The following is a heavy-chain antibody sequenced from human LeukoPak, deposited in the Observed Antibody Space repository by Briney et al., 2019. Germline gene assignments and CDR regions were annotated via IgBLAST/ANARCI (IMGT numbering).Heavy chain of an antibody. Sequence: SETLSLTCTVSGGSISSYYWSWIRQPPGKGLEWIGYISYSGSTSYNPSLKSQVTISVDTSRNEFSLKLSSVTAADTAVYYCARYHHDSSGYYYYFDYWGQGTLVTVSS. CDR3: ARYHHDSSGYYYYFDY. CDR1: GGSISSYY. V-gene: IGHV4-59*01. D-gene: IGHD3-22*01. CDR2: ISYSGST. J-gene: IGHJ4*02.